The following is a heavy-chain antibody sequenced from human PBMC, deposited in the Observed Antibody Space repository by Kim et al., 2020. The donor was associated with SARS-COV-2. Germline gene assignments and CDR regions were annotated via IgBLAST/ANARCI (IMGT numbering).Heavy chain of an antibody. D-gene: IGHD3-22*01. CDR1: GFTFSSYS. CDR3: ARVGLDYYDSSGYEPGRD. V-gene: IGHV3-21*01. Sequence: GGSLRLSCAASGFTFSSYSMNWVRQAPGKGLEWVSSISSSSSYIYYADSVKGRFTISRDNAKNSLYLQMNSLRAEDTAVYYCARVGLDYYDSSGYEPGRDWGQGTLVTVSS. J-gene: IGHJ4*02. CDR2: ISSSSSYI.